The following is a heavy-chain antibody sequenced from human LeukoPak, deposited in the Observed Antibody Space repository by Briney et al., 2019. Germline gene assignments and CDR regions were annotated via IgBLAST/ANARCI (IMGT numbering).Heavy chain of an antibody. CDR1: GFSVSVNY. J-gene: IGHJ6*02. D-gene: IGHD6-19*01. Sequence: GGSLRLSCAVSGFSVSVNYMTWVRQAPGKGLEWVSFIYDTGSTYYADSVKSRFTISRDNSKNTVYLQMNSLRAEDTAVYYCARPHSSTYHYGLDVWGQGITVTVSS. CDR3: ARPHSSTYHYGLDV. CDR2: IYDTGST. V-gene: IGHV3-66*04.